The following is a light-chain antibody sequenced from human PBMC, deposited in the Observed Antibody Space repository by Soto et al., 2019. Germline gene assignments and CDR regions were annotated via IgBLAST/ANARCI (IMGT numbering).Light chain of an antibody. CDR1: QSVSSH. CDR3: QQRSSAIT. J-gene: IGKJ5*01. CDR2: DVS. Sequence: EIVFTQSPGTLSLSPGERATLSCRASQSVSSHLAWFQQRPGQAPRLLIYDVSNTATGIPARFSGRGSGTDFTLTISSLEPEDFAVYYCQQRSSAITFGQGTRLEIK. V-gene: IGKV3-11*01.